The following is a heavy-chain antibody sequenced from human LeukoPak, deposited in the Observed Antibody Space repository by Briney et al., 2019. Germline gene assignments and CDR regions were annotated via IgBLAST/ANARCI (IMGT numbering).Heavy chain of an antibody. D-gene: IGHD6-19*01. V-gene: IGHV3-30*03. CDR2: ISYDGSHK. Sequence: GGSLRLSCAASGFTFSSYGMHWVRQAPGKGLEWVAVISYDGSHKYYADSVKGRFTISRDNSKNTLYLQMNSLGAEDPAVYYCAREPYSSGWYFSYYFDYWGQGTLVTVSS. CDR3: AREPYSSGWYFSYYFDY. J-gene: IGHJ4*02. CDR1: GFTFSSYG.